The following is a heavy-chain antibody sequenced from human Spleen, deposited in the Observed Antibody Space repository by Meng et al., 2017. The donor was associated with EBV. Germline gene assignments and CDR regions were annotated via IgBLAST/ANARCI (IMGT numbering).Heavy chain of an antibody. D-gene: IGHD2-2*01. J-gene: IGHJ4*02. CDR3: TRRGRPVGFSDFAY. V-gene: IGHV7-4-1*02. Sequence: QVQLVQSGSELKKPGASVKVSCKASGYPFTSYAMNWVRQAPGQGLEWMGWINTNTGYPTYAQGFTGRFVFSLDTSVSTAYLQISSLRAEDTAFYYCTRRGRPVGFSDFAYWGQGTLVTVSS. CDR2: INTNTGYP. CDR1: GYPFTSYA.